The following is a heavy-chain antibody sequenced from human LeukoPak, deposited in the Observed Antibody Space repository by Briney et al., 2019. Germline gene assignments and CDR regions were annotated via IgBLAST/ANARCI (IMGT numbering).Heavy chain of an antibody. CDR1: GFTFSRYS. J-gene: IGHJ3*02. V-gene: IGHV3-21*01. CDR2: ISTGSSYI. Sequence: TGGSLRLSCAASGFTFSRYSMNWVRQAPGKGLEWVSSISTGSSYIYYADSLKGRFTISRDNAKNSLYLQMNSLRAEDTAVYYCARDRGIAIWGQGTMVTVSS. CDR3: ARDRGIAI.